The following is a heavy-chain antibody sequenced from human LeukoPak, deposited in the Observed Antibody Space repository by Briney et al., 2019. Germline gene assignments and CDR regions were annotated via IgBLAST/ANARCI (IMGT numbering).Heavy chain of an antibody. V-gene: IGHV3-7*01. Sequence: GGSLRLSCAASGFTINRHWMSWVRQAPGKGLEWVTNMNQDGSEKYYVDPVKGRFTISRDDAKNSLFLEMNSLRPEDTALYYCVRAVGGEFAYWGQGTLVTVSS. CDR3: VRAVGGEFAY. J-gene: IGHJ4*02. CDR2: MNQDGSEK. CDR1: GFTINRHW. D-gene: IGHD3-10*01.